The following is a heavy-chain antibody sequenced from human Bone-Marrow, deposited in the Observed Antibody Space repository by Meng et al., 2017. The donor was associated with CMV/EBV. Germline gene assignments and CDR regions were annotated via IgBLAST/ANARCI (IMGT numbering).Heavy chain of an antibody. CDR3: ARDAADCCSGFSATYCFDA. Sequence: ASVKVSCKASGYTFTGYYMHWVRQAPGQGLEWMGWINPNSGSTNYAQKFQGRVTMTRNTSISTAYMELSRLRSDDTAVYYCARDAADCCSGFSATYCFDAWGQGTMVTVSS. D-gene: IGHD3-3*01. CDR1: GYTFTGYY. V-gene: IGHV1-2*02. CDR2: INPNSGST. J-gene: IGHJ5*01.